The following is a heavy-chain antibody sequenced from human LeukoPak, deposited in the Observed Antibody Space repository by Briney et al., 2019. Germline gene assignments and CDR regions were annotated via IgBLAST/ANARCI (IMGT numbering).Heavy chain of an antibody. J-gene: IGHJ4*02. Sequence: SETLSLTCTVSGGSISSYYWSWIRQPPGKGLEWLGYIYYSGSTNYNPSLKSRVTISVDTSKNQFSLKLSSVTAADTAVYYCARPRYCSGGSCPIFDYWGQGTLVTVSS. D-gene: IGHD2-15*01. CDR3: ARPRYCSGGSCPIFDY. V-gene: IGHV4-59*01. CDR1: GGSISSYY. CDR2: IYYSGST.